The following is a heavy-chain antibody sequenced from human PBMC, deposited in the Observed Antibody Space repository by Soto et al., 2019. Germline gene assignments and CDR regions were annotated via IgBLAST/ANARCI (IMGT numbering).Heavy chain of an antibody. CDR1: GFTFSGYG. J-gene: IGHJ4*02. D-gene: IGHD2-8*02. CDR3: ARDGVGATAYWGYLDY. V-gene: IGHV3-33*01. Sequence: QVQLVESGGGVVQPGRSLRLSCVASGFTFSGYGMHWVRQAPGKGLEWVAIIRYDGSNIYYADSVRGRFAISRDNSKNALFLRMDSLGADDTAVYYCARDGVGATAYWGYLDYSGQGALVAVSS. CDR2: IRYDGSNI.